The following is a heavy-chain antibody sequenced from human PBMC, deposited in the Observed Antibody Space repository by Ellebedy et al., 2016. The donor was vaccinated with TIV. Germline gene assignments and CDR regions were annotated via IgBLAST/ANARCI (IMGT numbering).Heavy chain of an antibody. V-gene: IGHV3-30-3*01. CDR3: ARDLTEYSSGWFVH. Sequence: GESLKIPCAASGFTFRRFAMHWVRQAPGTGLEWVALISYNGGNKDYADSVKGRFTISRDSSKNTLYLQMNSLRTEDTAVYYCARDLTEYSSGWFVHWGQGALVTVSS. D-gene: IGHD3-22*01. CDR2: ISYNGGNK. J-gene: IGHJ5*02. CDR1: GFTFRRFA.